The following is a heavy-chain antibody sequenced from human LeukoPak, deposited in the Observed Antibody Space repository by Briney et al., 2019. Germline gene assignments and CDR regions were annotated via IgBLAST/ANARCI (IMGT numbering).Heavy chain of an antibody. J-gene: IGHJ4*02. Sequence: SETLSLTCTVSGGSISSYYWSWIRQPPGKGPEWIGYIYYSGSTNYNPSLKSRVTISVDTSKNQFSLKLSSVTAADTAVYYCARGFVPTYYYGSGRGYFDYWGQGTLVTVSS. CDR1: GGSISSYY. D-gene: IGHD3-10*01. CDR3: ARGFVPTYYYGSGRGYFDY. V-gene: IGHV4-59*01. CDR2: IYYSGST.